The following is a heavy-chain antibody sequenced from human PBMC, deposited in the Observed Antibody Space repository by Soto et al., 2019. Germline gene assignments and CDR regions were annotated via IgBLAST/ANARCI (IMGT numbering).Heavy chain of an antibody. D-gene: IGHD5-12*01. Sequence: ASVKVSCKASGYTFSTYGITWVRQAPGQGLEWMGWISTYNGNTNYAQKFQGRVTMTTDTSTSTVYMELRSLRSDDMAVYYCERVLADIVATIHYYFGTDVWGQGTTVTVSS. CDR3: ERVLADIVATIHYYFGTDV. J-gene: IGHJ6*02. V-gene: IGHV1-18*03. CDR1: GYTFSTYG. CDR2: ISTYNGNT.